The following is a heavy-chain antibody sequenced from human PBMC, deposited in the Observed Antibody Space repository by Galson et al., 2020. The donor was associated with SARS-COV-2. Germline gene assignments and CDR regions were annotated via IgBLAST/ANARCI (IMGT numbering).Heavy chain of an antibody. J-gene: IGHJ5*02. CDR1: GGTFSSYA. V-gene: IGHV1-69*13. Sequence: SVKVSCKASGGTFSSYAISWVRQAPGQGLEWMGGIIPIFGTANYAQKFQGRVTITADESTSTAYMKLSSLRSEDTAVYYCARGGWKTRSNWFGAPYSNWFCPWGQGTLVTVSS. CDR2: IIPIFGTA. D-gene: IGHD3-10*01. CDR3: ARGGWKTRSNWFGAPYSNWFCP.